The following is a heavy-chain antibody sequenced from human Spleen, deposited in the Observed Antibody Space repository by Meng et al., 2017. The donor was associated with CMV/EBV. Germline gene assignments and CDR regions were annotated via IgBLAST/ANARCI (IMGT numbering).Heavy chain of an antibody. CDR1: NGW. D-gene: IGHD2-2*01. V-gene: IGHV3-15*01. CDR2: IKSKTDGGTT. CDR3: TTPSRGSVVVPADSWFDP. J-gene: IGHJ5*02. Sequence: NGWMSWISEAPGKGLEWVGRIKSKTDGGTTDYAAPVKGRFTISRDDSKNTLYLQMNSLKTEDTAVYYCTTPSRGSVVVPADSWFDPWGQGTLVTVSS.